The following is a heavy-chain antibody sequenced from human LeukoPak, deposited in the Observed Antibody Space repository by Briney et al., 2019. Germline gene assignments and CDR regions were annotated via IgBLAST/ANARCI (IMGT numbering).Heavy chain of an antibody. CDR3: ARDHGSHYYGMDV. V-gene: IGHV3-66*01. J-gene: IGHJ6*02. Sequence: GGSLRLSCAASGFTVSSNYMSWVRQAPGKGLEWVSVIYSGGSTYCADSVKGRFTISRDNSKNTLYLQMNSLRAEDTAVYYCARDHGSHYYGMDVWGQGTTVTVSS. CDR1: GFTVSSNY. CDR2: IYSGGST.